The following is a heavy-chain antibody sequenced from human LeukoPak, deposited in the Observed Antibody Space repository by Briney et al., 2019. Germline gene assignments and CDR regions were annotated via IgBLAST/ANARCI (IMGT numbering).Heavy chain of an antibody. V-gene: IGHV3-23*01. CDR1: GFTFSRYA. Sequence: LAGGSLRLSCAASGFTFSRYAMTWVRRAPGKGLEWVSTIGDSGDKSYYPDSVKGRFTISRDLSKGTLFLEMHNLRAEDTAVYYCAKGRALWTYDFDSWGQGTLVTVSS. CDR2: IGDSGDKS. J-gene: IGHJ4*02. D-gene: IGHD3/OR15-3a*01. CDR3: AKGRALWTYDFDS.